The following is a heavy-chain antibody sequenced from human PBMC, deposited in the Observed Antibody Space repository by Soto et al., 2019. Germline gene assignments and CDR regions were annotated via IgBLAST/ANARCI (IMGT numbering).Heavy chain of an antibody. CDR2: IIPIFGTA. V-gene: IGHV1-69*01. CDR3: ARDAPNYYGMDV. CDR1: GGTFSRYP. Sequence: SAKVSCKASGGTFSRYPISWVRQAPGQGLEWMGGIIPIFGTANYAQKFQGRVTITADESTSTAYMELSSLRSEDTAVYYCARDAPNYYGMDVWGQGTTVTVSS. J-gene: IGHJ6*02.